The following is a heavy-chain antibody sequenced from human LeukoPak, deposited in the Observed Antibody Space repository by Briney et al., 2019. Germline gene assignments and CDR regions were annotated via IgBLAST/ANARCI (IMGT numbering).Heavy chain of an antibody. J-gene: IGHJ3*02. D-gene: IGHD4-17*01. CDR1: GGSISSGSYY. CDR3: ATDDYGDYNRAFDI. Sequence: PSETLSLTCTVSGGSISSGSYYWSWIRQAAGKGLEWIGRISTSGSTIYNPSLKSRVTISADTSKNQFSLTLSSVTAADTAVYYCATDDYGDYNRAFDIWGQGTMVTVSS. V-gene: IGHV4-61*02. CDR2: ISTSGST.